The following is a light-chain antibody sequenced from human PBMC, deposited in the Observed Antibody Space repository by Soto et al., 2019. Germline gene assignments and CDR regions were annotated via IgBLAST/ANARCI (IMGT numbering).Light chain of an antibody. Sequence: EIVLTQSPGTLSLSPGERATLSCRASESVCDNYLAWYQQRSGQAPRLVIYGASSRASAVPDRFSGSGSGADFTLTISRLEPEDFAVYYCQQYGSSPLTFRGGTKVEIK. V-gene: IGKV3-20*01. CDR2: GAS. J-gene: IGKJ4*01. CDR1: ESVCDNY. CDR3: QQYGSSPLT.